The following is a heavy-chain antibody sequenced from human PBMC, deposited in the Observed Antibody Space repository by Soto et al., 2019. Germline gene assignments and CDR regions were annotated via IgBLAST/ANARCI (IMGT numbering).Heavy chain of an antibody. CDR2: IYYSGST. V-gene: IGHV4-31*03. Sequence: QVQLQESGPGLVKPSQTLSLTCTVSGGSISSGGYYWSWIRQHPGKGLEWIGYIYYSGSTYYNPSLKSRVTISVDTSKNQFALKLSSVTAADTAVYYCAREVLEWLFFDYWGQGTLVTVSS. D-gene: IGHD3-3*01. CDR3: AREVLEWLFFDY. J-gene: IGHJ4*02. CDR1: GGSISSGGYY.